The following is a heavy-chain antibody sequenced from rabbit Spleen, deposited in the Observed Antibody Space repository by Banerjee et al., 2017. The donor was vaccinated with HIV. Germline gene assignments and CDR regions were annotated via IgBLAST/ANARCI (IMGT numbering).Heavy chain of an antibody. CDR1: GFSFNSDYF. J-gene: IGHJ4*01. D-gene: IGHD1-1*01. CDR3: TRDSGSGHYIDGYFNL. V-gene: IGHV1S45*01. CDR2: IRIGEIVGT. Sequence: QEQLEESGGDLVKPEGSLTLTCTASGFSFNSDYFMCWVRQAPGKGLEWIACIRIGEIVGTYYATWAKGRFTISKTSSTTVTLQMASLTAADTATYFCTRDSGSGHYIDGYFNLWGPGTLVTVS.